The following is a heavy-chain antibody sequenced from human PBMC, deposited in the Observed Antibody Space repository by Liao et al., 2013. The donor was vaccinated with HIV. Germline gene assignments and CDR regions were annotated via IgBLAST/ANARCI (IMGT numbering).Heavy chain of an antibody. CDR2: VWSSGTT. J-gene: IGHJ3*01. D-gene: IGHD4-17*01. V-gene: IGHV4-4*07. CDR3: ARCGDYRGSANGFDV. Sequence: QVQLQESGPGLVKPSETLSLTCSVSGGSISGSYWSWIRRPAGKRLEWLGRVWSSGTTDYNPSFARRVTISVDTSENQFSLKLSDVTAADTAVYYCARCGDYRGSANGFDVWGQGTKVTVSS. CDR1: GGSISGSY.